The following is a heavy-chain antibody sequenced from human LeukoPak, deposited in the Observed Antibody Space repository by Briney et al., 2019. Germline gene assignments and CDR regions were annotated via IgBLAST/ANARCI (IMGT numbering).Heavy chain of an antibody. Sequence: ASVKVSCKASGYTFTGYYIHWVRQAPGQGLEWMGWINPNSGGTNSAQKFQGRVTMTRDTSISTAYMELSSLRSEDTAVYYCARNKWELDAFDIWGQGTMVTVSS. CDR1: GYTFTGYY. D-gene: IGHD1-26*01. CDR3: ARNKWELDAFDI. V-gene: IGHV1-2*02. CDR2: INPNSGGT. J-gene: IGHJ3*02.